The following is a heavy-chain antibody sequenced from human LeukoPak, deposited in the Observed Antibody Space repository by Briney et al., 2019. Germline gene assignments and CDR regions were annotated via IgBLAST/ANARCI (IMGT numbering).Heavy chain of an antibody. CDR1: GGTFSSYA. CDR2: IIPIFGTA. D-gene: IGHD3-22*01. J-gene: IGHJ4*02. Sequence: SVEVSCKASGGTFSSYAISWVRQAPGQGLEWMGGIIPIFGTANYAQKFQGRVTITTDESTSTAYMELSSLRSEDTAVYYCARTKYYYDSSGYPSNYDYWGQGTLVTVSS. CDR3: ARTKYYYDSSGYPSNYDY. V-gene: IGHV1-69*05.